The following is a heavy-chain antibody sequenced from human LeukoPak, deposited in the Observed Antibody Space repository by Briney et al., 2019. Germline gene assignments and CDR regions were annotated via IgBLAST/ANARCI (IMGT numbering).Heavy chain of an antibody. V-gene: IGHV3-21*06. CDR1: GFTFSTYS. D-gene: IGHD6-13*01. CDR2: ISSNSRYI. CDR3: ARVAEAAALDS. J-gene: IGHJ4*02. Sequence: PGGSLRLSCAASGFTFSTYSMSWVRQAPGKGLEWVSSISSNSRYIYYADSMRGRFTISRDNAKNSLYLQMNSLKPEDTAVYYCARVAEAAALDSWGQGTLVTVSS.